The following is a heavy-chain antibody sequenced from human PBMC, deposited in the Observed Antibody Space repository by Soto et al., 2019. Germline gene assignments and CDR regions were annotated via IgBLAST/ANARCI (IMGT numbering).Heavy chain of an antibody. Sequence: EVQLLESGGALIQPGGSLRLSCVFSGFSLNTFGMSWVRQAPGKGLEWVSGFSYRNIYTYYADSLKGRFAMSRDDSKSTRFLQMNSLRAEDTAVYYCARDGPDSSGRWGFDHWGQGTQVTVSA. V-gene: IGHV3-23*01. CDR2: FSYRNIYT. CDR1: GFSLNTFG. D-gene: IGHD3-22*01. CDR3: ARDGPDSSGRWGFDH. J-gene: IGHJ4*02.